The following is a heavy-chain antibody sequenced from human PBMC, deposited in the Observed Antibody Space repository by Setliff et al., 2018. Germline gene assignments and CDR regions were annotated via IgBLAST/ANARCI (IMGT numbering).Heavy chain of an antibody. CDR1: GYSFTSYW. CDR2: IYPGNSDT. CDR3: ARLKYCSGGNCYGYAFDI. V-gene: IGHV5-51*01. D-gene: IGHD2-15*01. Sequence: GESLKISCKHSGYSFTSYWIAWARQMPGKGLEWMGIIYPGNSDTRYSPSFQGQVTFSADKSISTAYLQRSSLKASDTAMYYCARLKYCSGGNCYGYAFDIWGQGTLVTVSS. J-gene: IGHJ3*02.